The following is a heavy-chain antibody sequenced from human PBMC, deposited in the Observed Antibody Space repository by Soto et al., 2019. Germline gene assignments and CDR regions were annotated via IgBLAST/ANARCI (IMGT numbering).Heavy chain of an antibody. CDR2: ISYDGSNK. D-gene: IGHD6-13*01. CDR3: ARDLREPGIAAAGTMDY. V-gene: IGHV3-30-3*01. Sequence: VQLLETGGGLIQPGGSLRLSCAASGFTVSSYAMHWVRQAPGKGLEWVAVISYDGSNKYYADSVKGRFTISRDNSKNTLYLQMNSLRAEDTAVYYCARDLREPGIAAAGTMDYWGQGTLVTVSS. J-gene: IGHJ4*02. CDR1: GFTVSSYA.